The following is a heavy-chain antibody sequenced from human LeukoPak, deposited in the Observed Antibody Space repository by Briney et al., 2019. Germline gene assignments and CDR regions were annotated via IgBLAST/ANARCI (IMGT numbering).Heavy chain of an antibody. Sequence: SSETLSLTCTVSGGSFSSSTYYWGWIRQPPGKGLEWIGNIYYSGSTYYNPSLKSRVTISLDTSKNQFSLKLSSVTAADTAVYYCARDSWAFGGVIDYWGQGTLVTVSS. D-gene: IGHD3-16*01. CDR1: GGSFSSSTYY. V-gene: IGHV4-39*07. J-gene: IGHJ4*02. CDR3: ARDSWAFGGVIDY. CDR2: IYYSGST.